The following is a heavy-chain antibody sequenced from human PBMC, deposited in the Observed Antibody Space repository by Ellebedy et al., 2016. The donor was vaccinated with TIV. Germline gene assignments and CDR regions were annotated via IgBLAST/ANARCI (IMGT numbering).Heavy chain of an antibody. D-gene: IGHD3-22*01. Sequence: MPGGSLRLSCAVYGGSFSDFYWSWIRQTPGKGLEWIGDINHMGSTTYNPSLNSRVTISLATSKKQFSLKLSSVTAADTAVYYCARDHYYDSSGYYHFDYWGQGTLVTVSS. V-gene: IGHV4-34*01. J-gene: IGHJ4*02. CDR2: INHMGST. CDR3: ARDHYYDSSGYYHFDY. CDR1: GGSFSDFY.